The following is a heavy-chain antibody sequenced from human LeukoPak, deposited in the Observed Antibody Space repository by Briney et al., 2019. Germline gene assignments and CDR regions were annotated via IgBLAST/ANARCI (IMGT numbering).Heavy chain of an antibody. V-gene: IGHV3-23*01. D-gene: IGHD5-18*01. J-gene: IGHJ3*02. Sequence: GGSLRLSCAASGFTFSSYAMSWVRQAPGKGLEWASVISGSGGSTYYADSVKGRFTISRDNAKNSLYLQMNSLRAEDTAVYYCATLRGYSYGFDAFDIWGQGTMVTVSS. CDR1: GFTFSSYA. CDR2: ISGSGGST. CDR3: ATLRGYSYGFDAFDI.